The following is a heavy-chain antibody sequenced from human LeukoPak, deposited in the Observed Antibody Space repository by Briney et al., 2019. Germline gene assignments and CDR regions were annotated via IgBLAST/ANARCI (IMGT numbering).Heavy chain of an antibody. CDR2: IYYSGST. Sequence: PSETLSLTCTVSGGSISSYYWSWIRQPPGKGLEWIGYIYYSGSTNYNPSLKSRVTISVDTSKNQSSLKLSSVTAADTAVYYCARSRGYYDYVWGSYQWFDYWGQGTLVTVSS. J-gene: IGHJ4*02. CDR3: ARSRGYYDYVWGSYQWFDY. CDR1: GGSISSYY. D-gene: IGHD3-16*02. V-gene: IGHV4-59*12.